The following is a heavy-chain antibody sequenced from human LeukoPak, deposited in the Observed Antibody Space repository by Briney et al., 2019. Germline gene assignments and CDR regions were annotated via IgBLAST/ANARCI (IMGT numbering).Heavy chain of an antibody. CDR3: ARDVLGYDSSASD. CDR1: GYSFTVYY. D-gene: IGHD3-22*01. J-gene: IGHJ4*02. CDR2: VNSNIGDT. V-gene: IGHV1-2*02. Sequence: GASVKVSFKASGYSFTVYYIHWVRQAPGQGLEWMGWVNSNIGDTYYAQKFRGRLAITRDKSITTVHMELSSLRSNDTAVYYCARDVLGYDSSASDWGQGTLVTVSS.